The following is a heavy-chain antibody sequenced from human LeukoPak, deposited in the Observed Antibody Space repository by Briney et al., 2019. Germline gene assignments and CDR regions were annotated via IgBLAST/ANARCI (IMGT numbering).Heavy chain of an antibody. D-gene: IGHD2-21*02. CDR1: GCTFSSYG. Sequence: GGSLRLSCAASGCTFSSYGMSWVRQAPGKGLEWVSSISSSSSYIYYADPVKGRSTISGDNANNSLHLQMNILAAEDTAVYYCARQPGDGEASYFDYWGQGTLVTVSS. V-gene: IGHV3-21*01. CDR3: ARQPGDGEASYFDY. CDR2: ISSSSSYI. J-gene: IGHJ4*02.